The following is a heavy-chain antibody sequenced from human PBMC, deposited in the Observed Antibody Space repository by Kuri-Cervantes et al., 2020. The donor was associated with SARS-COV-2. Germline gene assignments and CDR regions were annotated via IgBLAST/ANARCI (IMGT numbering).Heavy chain of an antibody. CDR1: GFTFSSYA. Sequence: GESLKISCAASGFTFSSYAMHWVRQAPGKGLEWVAVISYDGSNKYYVDSVKGRFTISRDNSKNTLYLQMNSLRAEDTAVYYCARDRVVEAFDIWGQGTMVTVSS. V-gene: IGHV3-30-3*01. J-gene: IGHJ3*02. CDR3: ARDRVVEAFDI. D-gene: IGHD2-15*01. CDR2: ISYDGSNK.